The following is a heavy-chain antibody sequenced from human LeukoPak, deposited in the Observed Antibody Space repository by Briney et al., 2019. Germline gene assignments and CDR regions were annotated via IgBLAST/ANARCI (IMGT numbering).Heavy chain of an antibody. CDR2: ISGSGGST. V-gene: IGHV3-23*01. Sequence: GGSLRLSCAASGFTFSSYGMSWVRQAPGKVLEWVSAISGSGGSTYYADSVKGRFTISRDNSKNTLYLQMNSLRAEDTAVYYCAKDAYYYGSGSYYSDYWGQGTLVTVSS. CDR1: GFTFSSYG. D-gene: IGHD3-10*01. CDR3: AKDAYYYGSGSYYSDY. J-gene: IGHJ4*02.